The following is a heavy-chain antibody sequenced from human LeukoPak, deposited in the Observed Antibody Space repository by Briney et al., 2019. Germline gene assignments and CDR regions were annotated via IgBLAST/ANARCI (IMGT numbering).Heavy chain of an antibody. Sequence: GGSLRLSCAASGFPFSTYGISWVRQAPGKGLEWVSAITGSGDFAKYADSVRGRFTISRDNYKNTVYLQMNSLTVEDTALYYCTKRITATAPFDSWGQGALVIVSS. V-gene: IGHV3-23*01. J-gene: IGHJ4*02. CDR3: TKRITATAPFDS. D-gene: IGHD4-17*01. CDR2: ITGSGDFA. CDR1: GFPFSTYG.